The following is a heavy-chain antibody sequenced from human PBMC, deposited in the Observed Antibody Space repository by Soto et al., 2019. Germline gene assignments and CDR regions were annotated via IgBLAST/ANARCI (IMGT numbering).Heavy chain of an antibody. Sequence: QVQLVESGGGVVQPGRSLRLSCAASGFTFSSYAMHWVRQAPGKGLEWVAVISYDGSNKYYADSVKGRFTISRDNSKNTLYVQMNRLRAEETAVYYCARDRGSKSAYYYGMDVWGQGTTVTVSS. CDR1: GFTFSSYA. CDR3: ARDRGSKSAYYYGMDV. D-gene: IGHD2-2*01. V-gene: IGHV3-30-3*01. CDR2: ISYDGSNK. J-gene: IGHJ6*02.